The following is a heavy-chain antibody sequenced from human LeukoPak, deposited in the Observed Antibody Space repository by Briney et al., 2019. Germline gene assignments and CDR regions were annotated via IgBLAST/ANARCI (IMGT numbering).Heavy chain of an antibody. D-gene: IGHD3-10*01. Sequence: GGSLRLSCAASGFTFSSYGMSWVRQAPGKGLEWVSAISGSGGSTYYADSVKGRFTISRDNSKNTLYLQMNSLRAEDTAVYYCAKDQGVLLWFGELFSFDYWGQGTLVTVSS. J-gene: IGHJ4*02. CDR2: ISGSGGST. V-gene: IGHV3-23*01. CDR3: AKDQGVLLWFGELFSFDY. CDR1: GFTFSSYG.